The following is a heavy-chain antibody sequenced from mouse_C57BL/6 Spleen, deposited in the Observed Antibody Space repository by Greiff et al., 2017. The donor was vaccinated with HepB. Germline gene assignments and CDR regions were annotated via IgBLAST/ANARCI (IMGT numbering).Heavy chain of an antibody. CDR2: IYPGDGDT. CDR3: ARRNYYGSSDY. V-gene: IGHV1-82*01. CDR1: GYAFSSSW. J-gene: IGHJ2*01. Sequence: VKVVDSGPELVKPGASVKISCKASGYAFSSSWMNWVKQRPGKGLEWIGRIYPGDGDTNYNGKFKGKATLTADKSSSTAYMQLSSLTSEDSAVYFCARRNYYGSSDYWGQGTTLTVSS. D-gene: IGHD1-1*01.